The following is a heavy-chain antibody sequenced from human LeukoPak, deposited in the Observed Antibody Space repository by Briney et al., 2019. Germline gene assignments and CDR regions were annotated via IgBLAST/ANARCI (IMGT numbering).Heavy chain of an antibody. J-gene: IGHJ4*02. Sequence: ASVKVSCKASGYTFTSYGISWVRQAPGQGLEWMGWISAYNGNTNYAQKLQGRVTMTTDTSTSTAYMELRSLRSDDTAVYYCARVWGYCSGGSCFIDYWGQGRLVTVCS. V-gene: IGHV1-18*01. CDR1: GYTFTSYG. CDR3: ARVWGYCSGGSCFIDY. CDR2: ISAYNGNT. D-gene: IGHD2-15*01.